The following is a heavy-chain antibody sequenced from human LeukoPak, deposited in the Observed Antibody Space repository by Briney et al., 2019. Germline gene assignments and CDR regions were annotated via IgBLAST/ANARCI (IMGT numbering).Heavy chain of an antibody. CDR2: IRYDGSNK. CDR1: GFTFSSYG. D-gene: IGHD2-15*01. V-gene: IGHV3-30*02. Sequence: PGGSLRLSCAASGFTFSSYGMHWVRQAPGKGLEWVAFIRYDGSNKYYADSVKGRFTISRDNSKNTLYLQMNSLRAEDTAVYYCAKDGIADIVVVVAATEDYYMDVWGKGTTVTISS. J-gene: IGHJ6*03. CDR3: AKDGIADIVVVVAATEDYYMDV.